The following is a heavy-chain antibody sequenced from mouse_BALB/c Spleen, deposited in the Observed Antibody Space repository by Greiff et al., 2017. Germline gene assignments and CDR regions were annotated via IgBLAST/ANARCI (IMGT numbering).Heavy chain of an antibody. CDR1: AYTFPIYW. J-gene: IGHJ1*01. V-gene: IGHV1-87*01. D-gene: IGHD1-1*01. Sequence: QVQLKGSGAELARPGASVKLSSLASAYTFPIYWMQWVKHRPGQGLEWIWAIYPGNVDTRYTQKFKVKATLTADKSSSTAYMQLSSLASEDSAVYYCASAGSRYFDVWGAGTTVTVSS. CDR2: IYPGNVDT. CDR3: ASAGSRYFDV.